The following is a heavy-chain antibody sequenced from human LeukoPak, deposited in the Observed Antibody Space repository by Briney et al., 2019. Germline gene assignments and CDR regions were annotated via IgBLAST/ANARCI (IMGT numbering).Heavy chain of an antibody. J-gene: IGHJ4*02. CDR3: ARPGPYDSRGYCRI. V-gene: IGHV1-18*01. CDR1: GYTFTTYG. D-gene: IGHD3-22*01. Sequence: ASVKVSCKASGYTFTTYGITWVRQAPGQGLEWMGWISPYNGNTNYAQKLQGRVTMTTDTSTSTAYMELRSLRSDDTAVYYCARPGPYDSRGYCRIWGQGTLVTVSS. CDR2: ISPYNGNT.